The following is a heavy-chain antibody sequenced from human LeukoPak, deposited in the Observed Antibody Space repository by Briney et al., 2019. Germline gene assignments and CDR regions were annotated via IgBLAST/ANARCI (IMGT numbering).Heavy chain of an antibody. J-gene: IGHJ4*02. CDR3: ARPYLYHFDF. CDR2: ISSSSTYI. Sequence: GGSLRLSCAASGFTFSTYSMNWVRQAPGKGREWVSYISSSSTYIYYADSVKGRFTISRDNAKNSLYLQMNSLRAEDTAVYYCARPYLYHFDFWGQGTLVTVSS. D-gene: IGHD3-16*01. V-gene: IGHV3-21*01. CDR1: GFTFSTYS.